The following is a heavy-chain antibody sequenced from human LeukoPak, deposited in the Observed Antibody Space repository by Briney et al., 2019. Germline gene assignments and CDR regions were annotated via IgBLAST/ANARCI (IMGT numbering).Heavy chain of an antibody. J-gene: IGHJ6*02. CDR2: IYSGGST. D-gene: IGHD6-19*01. V-gene: IGHV3-66*02. CDR1: GFTVSSNY. CDR3: ARFPRGVAVAGIDYYYGMDV. Sequence: GGSLRLSCAASGFTVSSNYMSWVRQAPGKGLEWVSVIYSGGSTYYADSVKGRFTISRDNSKNMLYLQMNSLRAEDTAVYYCARFPRGVAVAGIDYYYGMDVWGQGTTVTVSS.